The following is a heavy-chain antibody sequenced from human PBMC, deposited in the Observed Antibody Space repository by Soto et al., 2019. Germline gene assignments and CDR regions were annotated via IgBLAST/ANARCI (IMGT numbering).Heavy chain of an antibody. V-gene: IGHV1-3*01. CDR3: ARGVTTVTTVDAFDI. Sequence: GESLKISCKASGYTFTSYAMHWVRQAPGQRLEWMGWINAGNGNTKYSQKFQGRVTITRDTSASTAYMELSSLRSEDTAVYYCARGVTTVTTVDAFDIWGQGTMVTVSS. CDR2: INAGNGNT. D-gene: IGHD4-17*01. J-gene: IGHJ3*02. CDR1: GYTFTSYA.